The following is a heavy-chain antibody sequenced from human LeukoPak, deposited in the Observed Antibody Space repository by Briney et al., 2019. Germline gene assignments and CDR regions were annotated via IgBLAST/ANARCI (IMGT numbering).Heavy chain of an antibody. Sequence: GGSLRFFCAASGITLSNSAMSWVRQAPGEGLECLSAISRSGDRTFYADSVKGRFTISRDSSIDTLFLQMNSLRAEDTAVYFCPKELRPNDYCGQGTLVTVSS. V-gene: IGHV3-23*01. D-gene: IGHD2-15*01. CDR1: GITLSNSA. CDR3: PKELRPNDY. CDR2: ISRSGDRT. J-gene: IGHJ4*02.